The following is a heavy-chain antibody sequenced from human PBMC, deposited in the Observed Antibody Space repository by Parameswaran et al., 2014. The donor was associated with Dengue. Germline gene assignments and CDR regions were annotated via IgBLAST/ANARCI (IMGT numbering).Heavy chain of an antibody. CDR2: IIPIFGTA. D-gene: IGHD1-1*01. Sequence: SWVRQAPGQGLEWMGGIIPIFGTANYAQKFQGRVTITADESTSTAYMELSSLRSEDTAVYYCARGTLRRERPHGYYYYGMDVWGQGTTVTVSS. V-gene: IGHV1-69*01. CDR3: ARGTLRRERPHGYYYYGMDV. J-gene: IGHJ6*02.